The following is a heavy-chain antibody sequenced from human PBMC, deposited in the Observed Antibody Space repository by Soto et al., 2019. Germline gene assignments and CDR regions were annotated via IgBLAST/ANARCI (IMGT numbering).Heavy chain of an antibody. V-gene: IGHV4-34*01. Sequence: SETLSLTCAVYGGSFSGYYWSWIRQPPGKGLEWIGEINHSGSTNYNPSLKSRVTISVDTSKNQFSLKLSSVTAADTAVYYCARGRTVLRFLEWPKFNWFDPRGQGTPVTVSS. CDR3: ARGRTVLRFLEWPKFNWFDP. CDR2: INHSGST. J-gene: IGHJ5*02. CDR1: GGSFSGYY. D-gene: IGHD3-3*01.